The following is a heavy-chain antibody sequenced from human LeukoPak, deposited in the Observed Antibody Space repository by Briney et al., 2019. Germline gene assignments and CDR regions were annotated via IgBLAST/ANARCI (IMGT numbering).Heavy chain of an antibody. D-gene: IGHD2-21*02. CDR2: INPNSGGT. Sequence: ASVKVSCKASGYTFTGYYMHWVRQAPGQGLEWMGWINPNSGGTNYAQKFQGRVTMARDTSISTAYMELSRLTSDDTALYYCARTYTAVHYFDYWGQGTLVTVSS. CDR1: GYTFTGYY. V-gene: IGHV1-2*02. CDR3: ARTYTAVHYFDY. J-gene: IGHJ4*02.